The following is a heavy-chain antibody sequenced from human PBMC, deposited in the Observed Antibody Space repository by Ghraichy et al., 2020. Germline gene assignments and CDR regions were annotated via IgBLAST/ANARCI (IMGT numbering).Heavy chain of an antibody. D-gene: IGHD6-13*01. Sequence: LSLTCPASGFTFSNFAMHWVRQAPSKGLEWVAVTSYDGSNKDYADSVKGRFTISRDNSKKTLYLQMNSLRAEDTAVYYCAKAGFSSSWPTDYYYAMDVWGQGTTVTVSS. J-gene: IGHJ6*02. V-gene: IGHV3-30*18. CDR1: GFTFSNFA. CDR2: TSYDGSNK. CDR3: AKAGFSSSWPTDYYYAMDV.